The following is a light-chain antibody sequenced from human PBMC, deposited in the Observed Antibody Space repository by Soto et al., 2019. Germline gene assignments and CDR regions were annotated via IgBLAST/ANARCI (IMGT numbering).Light chain of an antibody. J-gene: IGLJ3*02. V-gene: IGLV4-60*02. CDR3: ASWDSDTGV. CDR1: SGHSSYI. Sequence: QSVLTQSSSASASLGSSVKLTCTLSSGHSSYIIAWYPQQPGMAPRYLMKLEGSGTYNKGSGVPYRFSGSCSGADRYITISNLEFEEEADYCCASWDSDTGVFGGGTKLTVL. CDR2: LEGSGTY.